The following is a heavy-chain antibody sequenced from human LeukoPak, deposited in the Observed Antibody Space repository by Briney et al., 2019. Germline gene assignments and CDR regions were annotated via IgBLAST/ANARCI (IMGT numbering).Heavy chain of an antibody. Sequence: GGSLRLSCAASGFTVSSNYMSWVRQAPVKGLEWVSVIYSGGSTYYADSVKGRFTISRDNSKNTLYLQMNSLRAEDTAVYYCARDHRLNAFDIWGQGTMVTVSS. V-gene: IGHV3-66*01. CDR2: IYSGGST. D-gene: IGHD3-16*01. CDR1: GFTVSSNY. J-gene: IGHJ3*02. CDR3: ARDHRLNAFDI.